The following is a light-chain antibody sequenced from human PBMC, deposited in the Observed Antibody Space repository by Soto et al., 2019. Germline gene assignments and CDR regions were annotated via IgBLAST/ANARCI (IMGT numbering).Light chain of an antibody. CDR3: QRYGSSPPRT. J-gene: IGKJ1*01. CDR1: QSVSSSY. CDR2: GAA. V-gene: IGKV3-20*01. Sequence: PWERATLSCRASQSVSSSYLAWYQQKPGQAPRLLIYGAASRATGIPDRFSGSGSGTDFTLTISRLEPEDFAVYYCQRYGSSPPRTFGQGTKVEIK.